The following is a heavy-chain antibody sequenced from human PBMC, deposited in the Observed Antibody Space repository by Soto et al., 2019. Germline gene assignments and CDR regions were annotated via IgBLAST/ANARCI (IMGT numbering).Heavy chain of an antibody. Sequence: EVQLVQSGAEVKKPGESLKISCKGSGYSFTSYWIGWVRQMPGKGLEWMGIIYPGDSDTRYSPSFQGQVTISANKSISTASLQWSSLKASDTAMYYCARQEDDYGDHSLGPENSGSYHPFDYWGQGTLVTVSS. J-gene: IGHJ4*02. CDR3: ARQEDDYGDHSLGPENSGSYHPFDY. V-gene: IGHV5-51*01. D-gene: IGHD1-26*01. CDR1: GYSFTSYW. CDR2: IYPGDSDT.